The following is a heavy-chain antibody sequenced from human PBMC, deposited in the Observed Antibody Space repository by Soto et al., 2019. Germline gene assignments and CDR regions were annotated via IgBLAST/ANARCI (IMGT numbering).Heavy chain of an antibody. CDR2: IWYDGSNK. D-gene: IGHD6-6*01. V-gene: IGHV3-33*01. Sequence: QVQLVESGGGVVQPGRSLRLSCAASGFTFSSYGMHWVRQAPGKGLEWVAVIWYDGSNKYYADSVKGRFTISRDNSKNXLFXQMNSLRAEDTAVYYCARDRAYSSSSPYYYYGMDVWGQGTTVTVSS. CDR1: GFTFSSYG. CDR3: ARDRAYSSSSPYYYYGMDV. J-gene: IGHJ6*02.